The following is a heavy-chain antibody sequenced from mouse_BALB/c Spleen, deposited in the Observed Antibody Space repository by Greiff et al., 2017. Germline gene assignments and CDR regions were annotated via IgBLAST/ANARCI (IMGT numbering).Heavy chain of an antibody. D-gene: IGHD2-14*01. CDR1: GYTFTSYW. CDR2: IYPSDSYT. J-gene: IGHJ2*01. CDR3: TRSVDYRYDFDY. V-gene: IGHV1-69*02. Sequence: QVQLQQPGAELVRPGASVKLSCKASGYTFTSYWINWVKQRPGQGLEWIGNIYPSDSYTNYNQKFKDKATLTVDKSSSTAYMQLSSPTSEDSAVYYYTRSVDYRYDFDYWGQGTTLTVSS.